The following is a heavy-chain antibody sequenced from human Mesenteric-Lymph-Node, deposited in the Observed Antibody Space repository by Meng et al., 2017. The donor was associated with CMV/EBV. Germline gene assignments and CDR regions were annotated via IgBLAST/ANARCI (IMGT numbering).Heavy chain of an antibody. D-gene: IGHD3/OR15-3a*01. Sequence: GESLKISCTASGFTFGDYAMSWVRQAPGKGLEWVGFIRSKAYGGTTEYAASVKGRFTISRDDSKSIAYLQMNSLKTEDTAVYYCTRNLGCCDFDYWGQGTLVTVSS. J-gene: IGHJ4*02. CDR1: GFTFGDYA. CDR3: TRNLGCCDFDY. CDR2: IRSKAYGGTT. V-gene: IGHV3-49*04.